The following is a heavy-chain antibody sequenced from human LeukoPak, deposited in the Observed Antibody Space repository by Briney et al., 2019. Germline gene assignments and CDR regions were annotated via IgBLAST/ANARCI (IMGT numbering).Heavy chain of an antibody. CDR2: INPSGGST. Sequence: ASVKVSCKASGYTFTSYYMHWVRQAPGQGPEWMGLINPSGGSTSYAQKFQGRVTMTRDTSTSTVYMELSSLRAEDTAVYYCARLYCGGDCYSDYWGQGTLVTVSS. CDR1: GYTFTSYY. D-gene: IGHD2-21*02. J-gene: IGHJ4*02. V-gene: IGHV1-46*01. CDR3: ARLYCGGDCYSDY.